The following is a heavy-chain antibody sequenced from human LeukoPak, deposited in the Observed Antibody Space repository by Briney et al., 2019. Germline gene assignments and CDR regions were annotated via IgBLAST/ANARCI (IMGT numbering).Heavy chain of an antibody. D-gene: IGHD3-10*01. CDR1: GGSISSGGYS. CDR2: IYHSGST. CDR3: ARAELGVIDP. Sequence: PSQTLSLTCAVSGGSISSGGYSWSWIRQPPGKGLEWIGYIYHSGSTYYNPSLKSRVTISVDRSKNQFSLKLSSVTAADTAVYYCARAELGVIDPWGQGTLVTVSS. J-gene: IGHJ5*02. V-gene: IGHV4-30-2*01.